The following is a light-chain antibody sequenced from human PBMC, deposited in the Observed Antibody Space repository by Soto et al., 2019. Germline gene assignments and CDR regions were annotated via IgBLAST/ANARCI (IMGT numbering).Light chain of an antibody. V-gene: IGKV3-20*01. CDR3: QQYENSPLT. Sequence: ETVLTQSPGTLSLSPGETATLSCRASESIRSNSLAWYQQKPGQPPRLLIYGASNRATDIPDRFSGSGSGTDFTLTITRLESEDFAVYDCQQYENSPLTFGQGTRLDIK. CDR1: ESIRSNS. J-gene: IGKJ5*01. CDR2: GAS.